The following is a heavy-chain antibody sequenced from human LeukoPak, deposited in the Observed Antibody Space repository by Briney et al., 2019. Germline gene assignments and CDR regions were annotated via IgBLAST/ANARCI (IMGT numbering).Heavy chain of an antibody. J-gene: IGHJ4*02. Sequence: ASVKVSCKASGYTFTGYYMHWVRQAPGQGLEWMGWISAYNGNTNYAQKLQGRVTMTTDTSTSTAYMELRSLRSDDTAVYYCARAYTAYYDYVWGSYRHFDYWGQGTLVTVSS. D-gene: IGHD3-16*02. V-gene: IGHV1-18*04. CDR3: ARAYTAYYDYVWGSYRHFDY. CDR2: ISAYNGNT. CDR1: GYTFTGYY.